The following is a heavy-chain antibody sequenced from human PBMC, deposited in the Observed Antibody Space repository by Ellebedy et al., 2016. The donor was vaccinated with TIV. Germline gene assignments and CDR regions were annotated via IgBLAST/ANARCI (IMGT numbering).Heavy chain of an antibody. CDR3: ARDQSGALEY. Sequence: GESLKIPCVAPEFTFRDFYMAWVRRAPGKGLEWVANIKQDGSTRNYVDAVKGRFTISRDNAKNSLYLQMNSLRAEDTAVYYCARDQSGALEYWGQGTLVTVSS. D-gene: IGHD1-26*01. CDR1: EFTFRDFY. J-gene: IGHJ4*02. V-gene: IGHV3-7*01. CDR2: IKQDGSTR.